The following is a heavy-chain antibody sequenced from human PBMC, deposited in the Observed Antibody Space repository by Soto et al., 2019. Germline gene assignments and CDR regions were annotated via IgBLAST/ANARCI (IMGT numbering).Heavy chain of an antibody. J-gene: IGHJ4*02. CDR1: GFTFSSYW. Sequence: EVQLVESGGGMVQPGGSLRLSCAASGFTFSSYWMTWVRQAPGNGLEWVANIKEDGRETYYVDSVKGRFTISRDNAKNSLYLQMNSLRAEDTAVDYCARKGAIDYCGQGTLVTVSS. CDR3: ARKGAIDY. V-gene: IGHV3-7*03. CDR2: IKEDGRET.